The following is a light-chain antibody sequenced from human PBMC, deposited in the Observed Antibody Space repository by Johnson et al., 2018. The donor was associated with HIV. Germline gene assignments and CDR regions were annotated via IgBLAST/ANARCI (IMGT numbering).Light chain of an antibody. CDR2: DNN. Sequence: QSVLTQPPSVSAAPGQKVTISCSGSSSNIGNNFISWYQQLPGSAPKLLIYDNNTRPSGIPDRFSGSKSGKSDTMGITGLLTGDESDYYCGTWDSSLSGYVFGTGTKVTLL. CDR1: SSNIGNNF. CDR3: GTWDSSLSGYV. V-gene: IGLV1-51*01. J-gene: IGLJ1*01.